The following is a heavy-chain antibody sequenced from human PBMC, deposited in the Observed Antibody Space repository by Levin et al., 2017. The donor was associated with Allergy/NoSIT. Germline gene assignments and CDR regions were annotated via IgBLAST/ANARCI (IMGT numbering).Heavy chain of an antibody. J-gene: IGHJ4*02. CDR3: ARQLGNFWSGYNYFDY. CDR2: ISSTGSTI. CDR1: GFTFSSYE. V-gene: IGHV3-48*03. Sequence: GGSLRLSCAASGFTFSSYEMNWVRRAPGKGLEWVSYISSTGSTIYSADSVKGRFTISRDNAKNSLYLHMNSLRAEDTAVYYCARQLGNFWSGYNYFDYWGQGTLVTVAS. D-gene: IGHD3-3*01.